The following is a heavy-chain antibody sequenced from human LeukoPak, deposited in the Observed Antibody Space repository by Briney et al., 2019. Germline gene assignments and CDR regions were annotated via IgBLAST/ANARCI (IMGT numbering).Heavy chain of an antibody. V-gene: IGHV1-18*01. Sequence: ASVKVSCKASGYTFTSCGTSWVRQAPGQGLEWMGWISAYNGNTNYAQKLQGRVTMTTDTSTSTAYMELRSLRSDDTAVYYCAVELNGALDYWGQGTLVTVSS. CDR2: ISAYNGNT. J-gene: IGHJ4*02. D-gene: IGHD2-8*01. CDR1: GYTFTSCG. CDR3: AVELNGALDY.